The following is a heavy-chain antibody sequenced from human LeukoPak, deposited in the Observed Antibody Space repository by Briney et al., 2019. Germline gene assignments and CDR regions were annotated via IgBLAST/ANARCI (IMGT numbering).Heavy chain of an antibody. V-gene: IGHV4-59*01. D-gene: IGHD1-26*01. CDR1: GVSFSNYY. CDR3: AGIVGPRNDAFDI. Sequence: SETLSLTCSVSGVSFSNYYWRWIRQPPGKGLEWIGYIYNSGRTNYNPSLKSRVTISVDTSTQKFSLKLSCVTAADTAVCYCAGIVGPRNDAFDIWGQGTMVIVSS. J-gene: IGHJ3*02. CDR2: IYNSGRT.